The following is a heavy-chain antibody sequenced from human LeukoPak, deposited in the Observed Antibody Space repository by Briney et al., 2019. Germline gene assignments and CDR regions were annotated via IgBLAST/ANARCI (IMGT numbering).Heavy chain of an antibody. CDR2: ITSSTYI. CDR1: GFTFSTST. Sequence: GGSLRLSCAASGFTFSTSTMKWVRQAPGKGLEWVSSITSSTYIYYADSVKGRFTISRDNAKNSLYLQMNSLRAEDTAVYYCTRAAGYYMDVWGKGTTATISS. CDR3: TRAAGYYMDV. J-gene: IGHJ6*03. V-gene: IGHV3-21*01. D-gene: IGHD6-13*01.